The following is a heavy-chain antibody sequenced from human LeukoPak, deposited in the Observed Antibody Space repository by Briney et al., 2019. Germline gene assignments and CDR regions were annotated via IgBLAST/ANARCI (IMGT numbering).Heavy chain of an antibody. CDR1: GFTFDDYA. CDR3: AKGYGSGTIYGMDV. D-gene: IGHD3-10*01. Sequence: PGGSLRLSCAASGFTFDDYAMHWVRQAPGKGLEWVSGISWNSGSIGYADSVKGRFTISRDNAKNSLYLQMNSLRGEDTALYYCAKGYGSGTIYGMDVWGQGTTVTVSS. CDR2: ISWNSGSI. J-gene: IGHJ6*02. V-gene: IGHV3-9*01.